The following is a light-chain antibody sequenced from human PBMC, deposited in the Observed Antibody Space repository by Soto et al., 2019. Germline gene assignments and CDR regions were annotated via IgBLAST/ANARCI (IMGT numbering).Light chain of an antibody. J-gene: IGKJ4*01. V-gene: IGKV1-9*01. Sequence: IQLTQSPSSLSSSVGDSVTITCRASQGITNYLAWYQQKPGKAPRLLIYGASTLQSGIPSRFSGSGSGTDFTLAISSLQPEDLATYYCQQFNSYPLTFGGGTKVDIK. CDR2: GAS. CDR3: QQFNSYPLT. CDR1: QGITNY.